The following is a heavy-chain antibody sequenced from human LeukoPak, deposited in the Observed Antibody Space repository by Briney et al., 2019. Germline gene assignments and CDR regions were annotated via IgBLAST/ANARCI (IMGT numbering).Heavy chain of an antibody. CDR1: GFTFSSYS. V-gene: IGHV3-21*01. J-gene: IGHJ4*02. Sequence: PGGSLRLSCAASGFTFSSYSMNWVRQAPGKGLEWVSSISSSSSYIYYADSVKSRFTISRDNAKNSLYLQMNSLRAEDTAVYYCARVAPHYYDSSGYYDFDYWGQGTLVTVSS. CDR3: ARVAPHYYDSSGYYDFDY. CDR2: ISSSSSYI. D-gene: IGHD3-22*01.